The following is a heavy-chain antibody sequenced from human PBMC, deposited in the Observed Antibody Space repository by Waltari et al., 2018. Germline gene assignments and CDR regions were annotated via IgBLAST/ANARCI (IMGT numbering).Heavy chain of an antibody. CDR3: VFGIISHYYAMDV. Sequence: QVQLVQSGAEVKKPGASVKVSCKASGDILTYYRYALHWVRQAPGQRPEWMGRINADNGNTRFSQKFQGRVTLTKDTSANTVYMELSSLRSEDSAVYYCVFGIISHYYAMDVWGRGTTVTVS. CDR1: GDILTYYRYA. V-gene: IGHV1-3*01. J-gene: IGHJ6*02. CDR2: INADNGNT. D-gene: IGHD3-3*01.